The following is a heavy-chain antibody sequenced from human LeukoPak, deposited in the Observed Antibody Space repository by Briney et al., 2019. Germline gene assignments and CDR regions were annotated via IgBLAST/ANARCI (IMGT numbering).Heavy chain of an antibody. D-gene: IGHD5-18*01. CDR3: ATPRGYSYGSGGFDY. Sequence: ASVKVSCKVSGYTLTELSMRWVRQAPGKGLEWMGGFDPEDGETIYAQKFQGRVTMTEDTSTDTAYMELSSLRSEDTAVYYCATPRGYSYGSGGFDYWDQATLVTVSS. V-gene: IGHV1-24*01. CDR2: FDPEDGET. J-gene: IGHJ4*02. CDR1: GYTLTELS.